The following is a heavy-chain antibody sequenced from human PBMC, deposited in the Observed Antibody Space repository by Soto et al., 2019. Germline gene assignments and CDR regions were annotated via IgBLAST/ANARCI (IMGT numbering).Heavy chain of an antibody. V-gene: IGHV1-18*01. CDR3: ARVXQHKLAEGIYQSYGMDV. CDR1: GYTFGSYI. Sequence: GASVKVSCKTSGYTFGSYITTWVRQAPGQGLEWMGWISSHNGNTVYAQNLQGRVTMTTDTSTSTAYMELRNLRSDDTAVYYCARVXQHKLAEGIYQSYGMDVWGQGTTVTVSS. D-gene: IGHD2-2*02. J-gene: IGHJ6*02. CDR2: ISSHNGNT.